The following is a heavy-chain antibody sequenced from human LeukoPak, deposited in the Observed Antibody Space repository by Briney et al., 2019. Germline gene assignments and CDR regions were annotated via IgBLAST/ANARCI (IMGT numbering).Heavy chain of an antibody. CDR1: GGSFSGYY. V-gene: IGHV4-34*01. D-gene: IGHD3-22*01. J-gene: IGHJ4*02. CDR2: INHSGST. Sequence: PSETLSLTCAVYGGSFSGYYWSWIRQPPGKGLEWIGEINHSGSTNYNPSLKSRVTISVDTSKNQFSLKLSSVTASDTAVYYCARGRVHYYDSSGYYYWGKEPLVTVSS. CDR3: ARGRVHYYDSSGYYY.